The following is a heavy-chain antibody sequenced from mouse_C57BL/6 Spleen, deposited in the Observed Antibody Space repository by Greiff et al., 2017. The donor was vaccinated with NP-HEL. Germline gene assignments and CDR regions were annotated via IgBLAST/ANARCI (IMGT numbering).Heavy chain of an antibody. D-gene: IGHD2-5*01. CDR3: TYYSNFFAY. CDR2: IDPETGGT. J-gene: IGHJ3*01. CDR1: GYTFTDYE. Sequence: VQLQQSGAELVRPGASVTLSCKASGYTFTDYEMHWVKQTPVHGLEWIGAIDPETGGTAYNQKFKGKALLTADKSSSTAYMELRSLTSEDSAVYYCTYYSNFFAYWGQGTLVTVSA. V-gene: IGHV1-15*01.